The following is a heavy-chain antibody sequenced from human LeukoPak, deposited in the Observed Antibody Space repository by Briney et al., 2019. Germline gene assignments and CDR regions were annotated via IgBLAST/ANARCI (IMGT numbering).Heavy chain of an antibody. D-gene: IGHD1-7*01. CDR1: GGSISSSSYY. Sequence: SETLSLTCTVSGGSISSSSYYWGWIRQPPGKGLEWIGSIYYSGSTYYNPSLKSRVTISVDTSKNQFSLKLSSVTAADTAVYYCARGCITGTTMYYYYYYMDVWGKGTTVTVSS. CDR2: IYYSGST. J-gene: IGHJ6*03. V-gene: IGHV4-39*07. CDR3: ARGCITGTTMYYYYYYMDV.